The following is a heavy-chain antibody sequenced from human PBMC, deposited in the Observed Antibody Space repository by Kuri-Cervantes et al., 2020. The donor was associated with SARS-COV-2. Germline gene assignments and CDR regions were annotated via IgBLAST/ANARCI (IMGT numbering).Heavy chain of an antibody. CDR2: ISSSSSYI. V-gene: IGHV3-21*01. CDR1: GFTFSSYS. CDR3: ARGMGEYYYDSSGLRPFDY. J-gene: IGHJ4*02. D-gene: IGHD3-22*01. Sequence: GESLKISCAASGFTFSSYSMNWVRQAPGKGLEWVSSISSSSSYIYYADSVKGRFTISRDNAKNSLYLQMNSLRAEDTAVYYCARGMGEYYYDSSGLRPFDYWGQGTLVTVSS.